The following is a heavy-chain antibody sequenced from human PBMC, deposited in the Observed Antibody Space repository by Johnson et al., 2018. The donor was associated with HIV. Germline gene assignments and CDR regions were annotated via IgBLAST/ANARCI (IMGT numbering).Heavy chain of an antibody. CDR1: RFTVSSNY. CDR3: AKEYCSGGSCYLGPSGDAFDI. Sequence: VQLVESGGGLVQPGGSLRLSCAASRFTVSSNYMTWVRQAPGKGLEWVSVIYSGGNTYYADSVKGRFTISRDNSKNTLYLQMNSLRAEDTAVYYCAKEYCSGGSCYLGPSGDAFDIWGQGTMVTVSS. V-gene: IGHV3-66*01. D-gene: IGHD2-15*01. J-gene: IGHJ3*02. CDR2: IYSGGNT.